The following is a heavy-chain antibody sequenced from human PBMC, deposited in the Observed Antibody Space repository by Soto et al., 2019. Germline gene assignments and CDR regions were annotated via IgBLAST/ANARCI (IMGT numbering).Heavy chain of an antibody. J-gene: IGHJ4*02. V-gene: IGHV1-69*19. CDR1: GGTFNTYA. CDR2: ISPMFGAA. Sequence: QVQLVPSGAEMKKPGSSLKVSCQSSGGTFNTYAMNWVRQAPGQGPEWMGDISPMFGAANYAPKFEGRVTITADDSPGPSYMQVSSLTSEDTAVYFCAREVQVHAPAFVYCGQYTLVTLSS. CDR3: AREVQVHAPAFVY.